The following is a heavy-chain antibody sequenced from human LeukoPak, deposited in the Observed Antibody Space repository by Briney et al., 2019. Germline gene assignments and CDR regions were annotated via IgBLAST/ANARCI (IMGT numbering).Heavy chain of an antibody. CDR2: IIPILGIA. CDR3: ARDGGYSSSWYNY. D-gene: IGHD6-13*01. CDR1: GGTFSSYA. V-gene: IGHV1-69*04. Sequence: SVKVSCKASGGTFSSYAISWVRQAPGQGLEWMGRIIPILGIAKYAQKFQGRVTITADKSTSTAYMELSSLRSEDTAVYYCARDGGYSSSWYNYWGQETLVTVSS. J-gene: IGHJ4*02.